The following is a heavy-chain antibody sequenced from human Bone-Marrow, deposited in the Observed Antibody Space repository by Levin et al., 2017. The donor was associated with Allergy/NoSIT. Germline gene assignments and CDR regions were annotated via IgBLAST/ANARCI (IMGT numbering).Heavy chain of an antibody. V-gene: IGHV3-9*01. Sequence: PGGSLRLSCEASGFTFDDHAMHWVRQAPGKGLEWVSSISFNGDTVHYADSVRGRFTISRDNARQSLDLQMNNLRREDTGVYYCARSTVTKTPLDSWGQGTLVAVSS. J-gene: IGHJ4*02. D-gene: IGHD2-15*01. CDR1: GFTFDDHA. CDR2: ISFNGDTV. CDR3: ARSTVTKTPLDS.